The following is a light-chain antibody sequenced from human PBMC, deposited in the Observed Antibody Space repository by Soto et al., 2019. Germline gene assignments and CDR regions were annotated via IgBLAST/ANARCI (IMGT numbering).Light chain of an antibody. Sequence: EIVMTQSPATLSVSPGERATLSCRASQSVGSDLAWYQQKPGQAPRLLIYGTSTRATGIPARFSGSGSGTALTLTISHLQSDDVAVYHRQQYNTWCTFGQGTKVDIK. CDR2: GTS. CDR3: QQYNTWCT. CDR1: QSVGSD. V-gene: IGKV3-15*01. J-gene: IGKJ1*01.